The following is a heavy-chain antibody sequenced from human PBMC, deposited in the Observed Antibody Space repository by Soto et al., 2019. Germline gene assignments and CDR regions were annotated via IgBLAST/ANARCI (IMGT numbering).Heavy chain of an antibody. J-gene: IGHJ5*02. Sequence: QVQLQESGPGLVKPSETLSLTCTVSGGSISSYYWSWIRQPPGKGLEWIGYIYYSGSTNYNPSLKRRVTISVDTSKNQFSLKLSSVTAADTAVYYCARESRGAGDTWGQGTLVTVSS. CDR1: GGSISSYY. V-gene: IGHV4-59*01. D-gene: IGHD7-27*01. CDR3: ARESRGAGDT. CDR2: IYYSGST.